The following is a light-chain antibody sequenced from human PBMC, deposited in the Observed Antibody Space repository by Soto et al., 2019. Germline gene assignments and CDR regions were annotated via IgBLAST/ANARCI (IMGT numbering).Light chain of an antibody. J-gene: IGLJ1*01. CDR2: EVS. Sequence: ALTQPASVSGSPGQSITISCTGTSSDVGGYNYISWYQQHPGKAPKLILYEVSDRPSGVSNRFSGSKSGNTASLTISGLQAEDEADYYCCSYTSSSTLYVFGTGTKVTVL. V-gene: IGLV2-14*01. CDR1: SSDVGGYNY. CDR3: CSYTSSSTLYV.